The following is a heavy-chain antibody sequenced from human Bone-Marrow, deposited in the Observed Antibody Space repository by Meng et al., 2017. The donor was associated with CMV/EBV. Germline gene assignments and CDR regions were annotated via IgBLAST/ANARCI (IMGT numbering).Heavy chain of an antibody. Sequence: KVSCKGSGYSFTSYWIGWVRQMPGKGLEWMGIIYPGDSDTRYSPSFQGQVTISADKSISTAYLQWSSLKASDTAMYYCARYRGYYGSGSFRLDYWGQGTLVTVSS. CDR1: GYSFTSYW. J-gene: IGHJ4*02. CDR2: IYPGDSDT. V-gene: IGHV5-51*01. CDR3: ARYRGYYGSGSFRLDY. D-gene: IGHD3-10*01.